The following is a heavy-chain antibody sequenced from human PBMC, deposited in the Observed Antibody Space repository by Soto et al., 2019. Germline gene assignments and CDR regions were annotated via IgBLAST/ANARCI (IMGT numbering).Heavy chain of an antibody. V-gene: IGHV1-69*01. J-gene: IGHJ6*02. Sequence: QVQLVQSGAEVKKPGSSVKVSCKASGGTFSSYAIIWVRQAPGQGLEWMGGIIPIFGTANYAQKFQGRVTITADESTSTAYMELSSLRSEDTAVYYCAAETCGGDCYYYYGMDVWGQGTTVTVSS. CDR1: GGTFSSYA. D-gene: IGHD2-21*02. CDR2: IIPIFGTA. CDR3: AAETCGGDCYYYYGMDV.